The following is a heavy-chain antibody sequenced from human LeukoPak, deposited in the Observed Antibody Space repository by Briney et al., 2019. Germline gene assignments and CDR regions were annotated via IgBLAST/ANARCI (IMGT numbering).Heavy chain of an antibody. Sequence: GGSLRLSCAASGFTFSSYAMHWVRQAPGKGLEWVAVISYDGKKKYYPDSVQGRFTISRDNPEDTLYLQMNSLRAEDTAVYYCARDRNLFGYSYGSSFDYWGXXXLVTVSS. J-gene: IGHJ4*01. CDR3: ARDRNLFGYSYGSSFDY. CDR1: GFTFSSYA. D-gene: IGHD5-18*01. V-gene: IGHV3-30*04. CDR2: ISYDGKKK.